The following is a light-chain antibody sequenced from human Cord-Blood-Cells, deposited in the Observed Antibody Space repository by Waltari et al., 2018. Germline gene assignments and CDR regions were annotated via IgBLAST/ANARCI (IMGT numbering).Light chain of an antibody. J-gene: IGKJ3*01. CDR1: QSVSSY. CDR2: DAS. Sequence: EIVLTQSPATLSLSPGERATLSCRASQSVSSYLAWYQQKPGQAPRLLIYDASNRATGIPARFMVSGSGTDFTLTISSLEPEDFAVYYCQQRSNWPPFTFGPGTRVDIK. V-gene: IGKV3-11*01. CDR3: QQRSNWPPFT.